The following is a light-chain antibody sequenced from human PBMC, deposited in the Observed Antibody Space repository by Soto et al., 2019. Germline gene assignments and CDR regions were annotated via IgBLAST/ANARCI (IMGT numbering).Light chain of an antibody. J-gene: IGKJ4*01. CDR1: QSISSY. CDR3: QHHTNSIT. Sequence: EVVLTQSPATLSLSPGDRATLSCRASQSISSYLAWYQQRRGQAPRLLIYDASNTATGIPARFSGSGSGTDFTLTISSLEHEDFAVYYCQHHTNSITFGGGTKVEIK. V-gene: IGKV3-11*01. CDR2: DAS.